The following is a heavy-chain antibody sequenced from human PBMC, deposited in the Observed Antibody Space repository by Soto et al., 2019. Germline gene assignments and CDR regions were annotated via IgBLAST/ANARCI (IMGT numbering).Heavy chain of an antibody. CDR2: IKQDESEK. V-gene: IGHV3-7*01. J-gene: IGHJ4*02. CDR3: EREKGQPAGFDY. Sequence: AGGALRLSCAASGFTLSNYWITWLRPASRKGLEWVANIKQDESEKYYLDAVKGRFTISRDNDKKSVQLQMNSLRAEDTALYYCEREKGQPAGFDYWGQGALVTVSS. CDR1: GFTLSNYW.